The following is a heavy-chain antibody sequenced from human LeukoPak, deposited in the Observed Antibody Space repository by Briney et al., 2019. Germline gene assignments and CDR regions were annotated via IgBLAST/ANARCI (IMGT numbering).Heavy chain of an antibody. CDR1: GGFFSGYY. Sequence: SETLSLTCAVYGGFFSGYYWSWIRQPPGKGLEWIGEINHSGSTNYNPSLKSRVTISVDTSKNQFSLKLSSVTAADTAVYYCARVSWSDYVWGSYRSGWYFDLWGRGTLVTVSS. D-gene: IGHD3-16*02. CDR2: INHSGST. CDR3: ARVSWSDYVWGSYRSGWYFDL. V-gene: IGHV4-34*01. J-gene: IGHJ2*01.